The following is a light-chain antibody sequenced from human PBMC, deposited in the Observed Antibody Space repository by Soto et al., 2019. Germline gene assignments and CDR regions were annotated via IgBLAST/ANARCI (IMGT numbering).Light chain of an antibody. CDR3: QQNYYTPQT. V-gene: IGKV1-39*01. CDR1: QSISTY. CDR2: NAS. Sequence: IQMTQSTSSLSASVGDRVTITCRASQSISTYLVWYQQKPGKAPKLLIYNASRLQSGVPSRFSGSGSGTDFTLTISSLQNEDFATYYCQQNYYTPQTFGQGTKVDIK. J-gene: IGKJ1*01.